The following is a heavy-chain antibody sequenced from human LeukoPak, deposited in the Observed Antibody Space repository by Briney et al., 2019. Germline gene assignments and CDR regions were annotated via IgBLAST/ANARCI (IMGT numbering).Heavy chain of an antibody. Sequence: ASVKVSCKASGYTFTGYYMPWVRQAPGQGLEWMGWINPNSGGTNYAQKFQGRVTMTRDTSISTAYMELSRLRSDDTAVYYCASVIRGYSYGYDYWGQGTLVTVSS. V-gene: IGHV1-2*02. CDR3: ASVIRGYSYGYDY. D-gene: IGHD5-18*01. CDR1: GYTFTGYY. J-gene: IGHJ4*02. CDR2: INPNSGGT.